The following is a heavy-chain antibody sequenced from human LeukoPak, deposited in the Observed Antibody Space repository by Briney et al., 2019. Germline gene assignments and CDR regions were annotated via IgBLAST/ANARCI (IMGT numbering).Heavy chain of an antibody. J-gene: IGHJ4*02. D-gene: IGHD6-19*01. V-gene: IGHV3-9*01. CDR1: GFTFDDYA. CDR3: AKGPYSSGWYPLFDY. CDR2: ISWNSGSI. Sequence: GRSLRLSCAASGFTFDDYAMRWVRQAPGKGLEWVSGISWNSGSIGYADSVKGRFTISRDNAKNSLYLQMNSLRAEDTALYYCAKGPYSSGWYPLFDYWGQGTLVTVSS.